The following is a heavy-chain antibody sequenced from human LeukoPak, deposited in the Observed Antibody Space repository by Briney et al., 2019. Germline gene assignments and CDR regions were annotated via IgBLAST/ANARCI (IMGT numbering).Heavy chain of an antibody. CDR3: ARLYCTNGVCHDSYNWFDP. J-gene: IGHJ5*02. CDR1: GGSFSGYY. CDR2: IYYSGST. V-gene: IGHV4-31*11. Sequence: SETLSLTCAVSGGSFSGYYWSWIRQHPGKGLEWIGYIYYSGSTYYNPSLKSRVTISVDTSKNQFSLKLSSVTAADTAVYYCARLYCTNGVCHDSYNWFDPWGQGTLVTVSS. D-gene: IGHD2-8*01.